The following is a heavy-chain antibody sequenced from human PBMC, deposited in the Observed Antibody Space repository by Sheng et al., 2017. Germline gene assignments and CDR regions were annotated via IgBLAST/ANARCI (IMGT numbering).Heavy chain of an antibody. CDR2: ISDSGVKT. CDR3: AKDKGYYGNYPGWYFDL. Sequence: EVKLVESGGGLVQPGGTLRLSCAASGFTFSSFGMSWVRQAPGKGLEWVSGISDSGVKTFYAASVKGRFTMSRDNSKNTLYLQMNSPRVEDTAVYYCAKDKGYYGNYPGWYFDLWGRGTLVTVSS. J-gene: IGHJ2*01. V-gene: IGHV3-23*04. CDR1: GFTFSSFG. D-gene: IGHD4-17*01.